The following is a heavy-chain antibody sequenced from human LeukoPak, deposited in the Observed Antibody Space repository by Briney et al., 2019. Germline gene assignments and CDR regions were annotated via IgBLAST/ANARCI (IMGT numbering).Heavy chain of an antibody. J-gene: IGHJ4*02. D-gene: IGHD6-19*01. Sequence: PSETLSLTCTVSGGSISSYYWSWLRQPPGKGLEWIGYIYYSGSTNYNPSLKSRVTISVDTSKNQFSLKLSSVTAADTAVYYCARGNRYSSGWYEDYWGQGTLVTVSS. CDR2: IYYSGST. CDR3: ARGNRYSSGWYEDY. V-gene: IGHV4-59*01. CDR1: GGSISSYY.